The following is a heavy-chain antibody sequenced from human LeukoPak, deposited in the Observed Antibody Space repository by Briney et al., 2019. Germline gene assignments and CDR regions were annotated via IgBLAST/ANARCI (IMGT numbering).Heavy chain of an antibody. J-gene: IGHJ6*02. Sequence: QPGGSLRPSCAASGFTFSGYGMHWVRQAPGKGLEWVAIIWYDGSNKYYADSVKGRFTISRDNSKNTLYLQMNSLRAEDTAVYYCARVSCSGGSCYPYSYYDMDVWGQGTTVTVSS. V-gene: IGHV3-33*01. CDR1: GFTFSGYG. D-gene: IGHD2-15*01. CDR2: IWYDGSNK. CDR3: ARVSCSGGSCYPYSYYDMDV.